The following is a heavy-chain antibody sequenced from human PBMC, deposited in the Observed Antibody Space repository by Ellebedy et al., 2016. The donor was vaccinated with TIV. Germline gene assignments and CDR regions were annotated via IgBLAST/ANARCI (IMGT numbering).Heavy chain of an antibody. CDR3: ARSGSYLPFDY. Sequence: PSETLSLTCGVSGDSISSTNWWTWVRQAPGKGLEWIGRIRDTANTYRTEYAASVKGRFTISRDDSKNSLYLQMNSLRTEDTAVYYCARSGSYLPFDYWGQGTLVTVSS. D-gene: IGHD1-26*01. J-gene: IGHJ4*02. CDR2: IRDTANTYRT. CDR1: GDSISSTN. V-gene: IGHV3-72*01.